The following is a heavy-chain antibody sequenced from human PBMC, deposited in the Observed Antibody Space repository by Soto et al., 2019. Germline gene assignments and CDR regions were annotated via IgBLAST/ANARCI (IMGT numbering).Heavy chain of an antibody. CDR3: ARLIYDSSGSWFDP. D-gene: IGHD3-22*01. CDR1: GGPISSSSYY. V-gene: IGHV4-39*01. J-gene: IGHJ5*02. Sequence: SETLSLTCTVSGGPISSSSYYWGWIRQPPGKGLEWIGGIYYSGSTYYNPSLKSRVTISVDTSKNQFSLKLSSVTAADTSVYYCARLIYDSSGSWFDPWGQGTLVTVSS. CDR2: IYYSGST.